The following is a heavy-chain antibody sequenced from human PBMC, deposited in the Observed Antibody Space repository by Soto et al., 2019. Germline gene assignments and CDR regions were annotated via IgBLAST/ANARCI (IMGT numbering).Heavy chain of an antibody. Sequence: ASVKVSCKASGGTFSSYAISWVRQAPGQGLEWMGGIIPIFGTANYAQKFQGRVTITADESTSTAYMELSSLRSEDTAVYYCARTFGVVTAIGYYFDYWGQGTLVTVSS. V-gene: IGHV1-69*13. D-gene: IGHD2-21*02. J-gene: IGHJ4*02. CDR3: ARTFGVVTAIGYYFDY. CDR2: IIPIFGTA. CDR1: GGTFSSYA.